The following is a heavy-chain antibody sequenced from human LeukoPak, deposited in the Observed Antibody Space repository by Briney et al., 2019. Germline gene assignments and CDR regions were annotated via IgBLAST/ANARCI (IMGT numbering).Heavy chain of an antibody. CDR1: GYTFTSYG. CDR2: ISAYNGNT. V-gene: IGHV1-18*01. CDR3: ARDDSPSFDDRTRYFDY. Sequence: ASVKVSCKASGYTFTSYGISWVRQAPGQGLEWMGWISAYNGNTNYAQKLRGRVTMTTDTSTSTAYMELRSLRSDDTAVYYCARDDSPSFDDRTRYFDYWGQGTLVTVSS. J-gene: IGHJ4*02. D-gene: IGHD3-22*01.